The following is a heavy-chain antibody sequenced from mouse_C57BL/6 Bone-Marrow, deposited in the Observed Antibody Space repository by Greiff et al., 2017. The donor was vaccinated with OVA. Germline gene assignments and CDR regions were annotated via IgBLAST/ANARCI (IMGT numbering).Heavy chain of an antibody. CDR2: IYPRSGNT. D-gene: IGHD1-1*01. CDR3: ARSGITTDY. Sequence: QVHVKQSGAELARPGASVKLSCKASGYTFTSYGISWVKQRTGQGLEWIGEIYPRSGNTYYNEKFKGKATLTADKSSSTAYMELRSLTSEDSAVYFCARSGITTDYWGQGTTLTVSS. CDR1: GYTFTSYG. J-gene: IGHJ2*01. V-gene: IGHV1-81*01.